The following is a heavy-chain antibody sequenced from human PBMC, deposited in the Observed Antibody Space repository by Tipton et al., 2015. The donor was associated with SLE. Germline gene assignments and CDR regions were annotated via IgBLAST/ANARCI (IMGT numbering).Heavy chain of an antibody. V-gene: IGHV1-18*01. CDR2: ISAYNGNT. CDR3: ARDAELAHYFDY. J-gene: IGHJ4*02. CDR1: GYAFTNYG. Sequence: QLVQSGAEVKKPGASVRVSCKASGYAFTNYGITWVRQAPGQGLEWMGWISAYNGNTKYAQKFQGRVTMTTDTSTTTAYIELRSLISDDTAIYFCARDAELAHYFDYWGQGTLVTVSS. D-gene: IGHD1-1*01.